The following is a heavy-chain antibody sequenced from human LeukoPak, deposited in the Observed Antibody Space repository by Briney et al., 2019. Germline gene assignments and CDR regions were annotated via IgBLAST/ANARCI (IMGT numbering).Heavy chain of an antibody. D-gene: IGHD3-22*01. CDR1: GYTFTSYG. CDR3: ARGYDSSGYYRSRGIFDY. J-gene: IGHJ4*02. V-gene: IGHV1-18*01. Sequence: APVKVSCKASGYTFTSYGISWVRQAPGQGLEWMGWISAYNGNTNYAQKLQGRVTMTTDTSTSTAYMELRSLRSDDTAVYYCARGYDSSGYYRSRGIFDYWGQGTLVTVSS. CDR2: ISAYNGNT.